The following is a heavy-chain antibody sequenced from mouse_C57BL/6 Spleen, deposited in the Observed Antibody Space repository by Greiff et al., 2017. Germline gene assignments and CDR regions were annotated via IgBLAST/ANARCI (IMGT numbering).Heavy chain of an antibody. D-gene: IGHD1-1*01. CDR3: ARSGYGSYYFDY. J-gene: IGHJ2*01. CDR1: GYTFTSYW. V-gene: IGHV1-50*01. Sequence: QVQLQQPGAELVKPGASVKLSCKASGYTFTSYWMQWVKQRPGQGLEWIGEIDPSDSYTNYNQKFKGKATLTVDTSSSTAYMQLSSLTSEDSAVYYCARSGYGSYYFDYWGQGTTLTVSS. CDR2: IDPSDSYT.